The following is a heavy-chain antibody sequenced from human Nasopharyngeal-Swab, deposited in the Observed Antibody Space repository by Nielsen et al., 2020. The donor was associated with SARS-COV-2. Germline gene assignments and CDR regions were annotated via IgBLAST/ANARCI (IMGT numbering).Heavy chain of an antibody. D-gene: IGHD4-11*01. CDR1: TDSISSYY. CDR3: ARGQYQMLSGYYFDY. J-gene: IGHJ4*02. CDR2: IYNSGNT. V-gene: IGHV4-59*01. Sequence: GSLRLSCTVSTDSISSYYWSWIRQPPGKGLEWIGFIYNSGNTHYNPSLKSRVTLSADTSKKQFSLRLTSVTAADTAVYFCARGQYQMLSGYYFDYWAQGTLVTVSS.